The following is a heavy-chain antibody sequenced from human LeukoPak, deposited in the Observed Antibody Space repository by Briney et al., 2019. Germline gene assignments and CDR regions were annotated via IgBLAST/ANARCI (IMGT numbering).Heavy chain of an antibody. D-gene: IGHD3-22*01. CDR1: GYTFTIYY. V-gene: IGHV1-46*01. CDR2: FNPSGGGT. J-gene: IGHJ4*02. CDR3: ARGRFVLDYYRFDY. Sequence: GASVKVSCKASGYTFTIYYMHWVRQAPGQGLEWMGMFNPSGGGTTYAQKFQGRVTMTRDTSTSTVYMELSSLRSEDTAVYYCARGRFVLDYYRFDYWGQGTLVTVSS.